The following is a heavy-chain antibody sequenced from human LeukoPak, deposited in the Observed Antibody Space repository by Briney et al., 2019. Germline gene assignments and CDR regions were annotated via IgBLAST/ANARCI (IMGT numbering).Heavy chain of an antibody. V-gene: IGHV3-21*01. CDR2: ISSSSSYI. Sequence: PGGSLRLSCAASGFTFSSYSMNWDRQAPGKGLEWVSSISSSSSYIYYADSVEGRFTISRDNAKNSLYLQMNSLRAEDTAVYYCARVGPYYYDSSGDDAFDIWGQGTMVTVSS. CDR3: ARVGPYYYDSSGDDAFDI. J-gene: IGHJ3*02. D-gene: IGHD3-22*01. CDR1: GFTFSSYS.